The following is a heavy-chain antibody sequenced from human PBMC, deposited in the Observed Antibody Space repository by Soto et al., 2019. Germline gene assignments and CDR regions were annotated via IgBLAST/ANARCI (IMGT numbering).Heavy chain of an antibody. CDR1: GGTFSTSS. V-gene: IGHV1-69*14. J-gene: IGHJ3*02. CDR2: ILPVFGTA. D-gene: IGHD4-17*01. CDR3: ARGHEYGGNSDAFDI. Sequence: QVHLVQSGAEVKKPGSSVKVSCKASGGTFSTSSINWLRQAPGQRPECMGNILPVFGTADYAQKFRDRVTITADKSPNTAYMEPRSLFSEDAAVYYCARGHEYGGNSDAFDIWGQGTVVTVSS.